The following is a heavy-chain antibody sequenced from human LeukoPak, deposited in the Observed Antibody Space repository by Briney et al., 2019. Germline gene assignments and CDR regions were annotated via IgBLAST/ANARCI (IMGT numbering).Heavy chain of an antibody. CDR2: IYYTGST. D-gene: IGHD4-23*01. V-gene: IGHV4-59*08. CDR3: ATLSTVVTPFYFDY. Sequence: SETLSLTCTVSGGSISSYYWSWIRQPPGKGLEWIGYIYYTGSTNYNPSLKSRVTISLDTSKNQFSLKLSSVTAADTAVYYCATLSTVVTPFYFDYWGRGTLVTVSS. J-gene: IGHJ4*02. CDR1: GGSISSYY.